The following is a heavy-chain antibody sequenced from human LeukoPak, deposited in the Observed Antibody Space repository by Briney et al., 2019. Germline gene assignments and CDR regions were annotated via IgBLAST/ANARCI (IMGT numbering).Heavy chain of an antibody. CDR2: IKQDGSEK. Sequence: GGSLRLSCAASRFTFSTYWMSWVRQAPGKGLEWVANIKQDGSEKYYVDSVKGRFTISRDNAKNSLYLQMNSLRAEDTAVYYCARGPTRYYFDCWGQGTLVTVSS. CDR3: ARGPTRYYFDC. D-gene: IGHD4-17*01. J-gene: IGHJ4*02. CDR1: RFTFSTYW. V-gene: IGHV3-7*02.